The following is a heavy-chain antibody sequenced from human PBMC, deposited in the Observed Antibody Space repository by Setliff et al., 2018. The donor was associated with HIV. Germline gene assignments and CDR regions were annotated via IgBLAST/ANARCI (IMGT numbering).Heavy chain of an antibody. CDR1: GGSTSSGSYY. Sequence: KTSETLSLTCTVSGGSTSSGSYYWTWIRQPAGKGLEWIGHIYTTGNTYYSPSLRSRVTISVDTSKNQFSLKLRSVTAADTAVYYCARRPPYWGFDFWGQGTLVTVSS. V-gene: IGHV4-61*09. CDR3: ARRPPYWGFDF. J-gene: IGHJ4*02. CDR2: IYTTGNT. D-gene: IGHD3-16*01.